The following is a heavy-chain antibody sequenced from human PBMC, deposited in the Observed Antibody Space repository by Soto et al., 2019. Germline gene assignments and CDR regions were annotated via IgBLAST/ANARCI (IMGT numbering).Heavy chain of an antibody. CDR3: AYASSSWYVCGLDV. Sequence: PGGSLRLSCAASGFTFSSYAMSWVRQAPGKGLEWVSAISGSGGTTYYADSVKGRFTISRGNSKNTLYLQMNSLRAEDTAVYYCAYASSSWYVCGLDVWGQGTTVTVS. V-gene: IGHV3-23*01. D-gene: IGHD6-13*01. CDR1: GFTFSSYA. J-gene: IGHJ6*02. CDR2: ISGSGGTT.